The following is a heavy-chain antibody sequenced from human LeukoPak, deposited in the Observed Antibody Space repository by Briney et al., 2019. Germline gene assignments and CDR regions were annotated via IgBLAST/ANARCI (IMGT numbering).Heavy chain of an antibody. D-gene: IGHD3-9*01. Sequence: GASVKVSCKASGYTFTGYYMHWVRQAPGQGLEWMGWINPNSGGTNYAQKFQGRVTMTRDTSISTAYMELSRLRSDDTAVYYCARATYDILTGYLFDYWGQGTLVTVSS. CDR2: INPNSGGT. J-gene: IGHJ4*02. V-gene: IGHV1-2*02. CDR3: ARATYDILTGYLFDY. CDR1: GYTFTGYY.